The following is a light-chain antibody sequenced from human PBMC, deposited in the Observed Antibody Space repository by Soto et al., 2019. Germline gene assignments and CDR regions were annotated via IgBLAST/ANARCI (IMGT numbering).Light chain of an antibody. J-gene: IGLJ1*01. V-gene: IGLV3-21*02. CDR3: QVWDSSSDLLYV. CDR1: NIGSKS. Sequence: SYELTQPPSVSVAPGQTARITCGGNNIGSKSVHWYQQKPGQAPVLVVSDDSDRPSGIPERFSGSNSGNTATLTISRVEAGDEADYYCQVWDSSSDLLYVFGTGTKLTVL. CDR2: DDS.